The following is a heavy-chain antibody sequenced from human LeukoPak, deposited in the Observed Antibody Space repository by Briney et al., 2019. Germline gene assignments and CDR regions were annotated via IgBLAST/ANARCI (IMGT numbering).Heavy chain of an antibody. D-gene: IGHD2-21*02. CDR3: ARGVMTAIPIYYYYYMDV. CDR1: GYTFTSNY. V-gene: IGHV1-46*01. CDR2: ISPSGGST. J-gene: IGHJ6*03. Sequence: ASVKVSCKAFGYTFTSNYMHWVRQAPGQGPEWMGVISPSGGSTTYAQKFQGRVTITADKSTSTAYMELSSLRSEDTAVYYCARGVMTAIPIYYYYYMDVWGKGTTVTVSS.